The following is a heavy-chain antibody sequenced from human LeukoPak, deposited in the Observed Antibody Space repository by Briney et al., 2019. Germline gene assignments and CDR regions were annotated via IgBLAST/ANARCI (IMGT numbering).Heavy chain of an antibody. CDR1: GGSISNTLYY. D-gene: IGHD6-13*01. V-gene: IGHV4-39*07. J-gene: IGHJ4*02. Sequence: SETLSLTCTVSGGSISNTLYYWAWIRQPPGKGLEWIGSIYYSGSTYYNPSLKSRVTISVDTSKNQFSLKLSSVTAADTAVYYCARDGQQLAPSGLDYWGQGTLVTVSS. CDR3: ARDGQQLAPSGLDY. CDR2: IYYSGST.